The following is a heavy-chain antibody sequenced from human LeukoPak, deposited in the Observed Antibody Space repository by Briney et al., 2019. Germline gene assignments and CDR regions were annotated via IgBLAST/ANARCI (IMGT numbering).Heavy chain of an antibody. Sequence: GGSLRLSCAASGFTFSSYAMNWVRQAPGKGLEWVSAISGSGASTYYADSVKGRFTISRDNSKNTLYLQMNSLRAEDTAVYYCANDLYGGSFDYWGQGTLVTVSS. D-gene: IGHD3-16*01. CDR3: ANDLYGGSFDY. CDR2: ISGSGAST. J-gene: IGHJ4*02. CDR1: GFTFSSYA. V-gene: IGHV3-23*01.